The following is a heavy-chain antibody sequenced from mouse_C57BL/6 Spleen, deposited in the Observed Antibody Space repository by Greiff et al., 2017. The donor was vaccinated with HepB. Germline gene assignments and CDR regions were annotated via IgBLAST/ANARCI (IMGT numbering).Heavy chain of an antibody. CDR1: GYAFSSSW. CDR3: ARRRTTVVAYYFDY. J-gene: IGHJ2*01. V-gene: IGHV1-82*01. CDR2: IYPGDGDT. D-gene: IGHD1-1*01. Sequence: QVQLQQSGPELVKPGASVKISCKASGYAFSSSWMNWVKQRPGKGLEWIGRIYPGDGDTNYNGKFKGKATLTADKSSSTAYMQLSSLTSEDSAVYFCARRRTTVVAYYFDYWGQGTTLTVSS.